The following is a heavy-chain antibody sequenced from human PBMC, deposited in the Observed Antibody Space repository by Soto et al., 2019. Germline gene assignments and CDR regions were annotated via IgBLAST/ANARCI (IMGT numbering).Heavy chain of an antibody. V-gene: IGHV1-69*13. D-gene: IGHD2-15*01. CDR1: GGTFSSYA. Sequence: SVKVSCKASGGTFSSYAISWVRQAPGQGLEWVGGIIPIFGTANYAQKFQGRVTITADESTSTAYMELSSLRSEDTAVYYCARVDCSGGSCYPSPFDYWGQGTLVTVSS. CDR3: ARVDCSGGSCYPSPFDY. CDR2: IIPIFGTA. J-gene: IGHJ4*02.